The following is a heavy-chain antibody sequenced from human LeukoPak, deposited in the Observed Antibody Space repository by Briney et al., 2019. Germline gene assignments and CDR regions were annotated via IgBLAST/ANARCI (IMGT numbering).Heavy chain of an antibody. Sequence: SETLSLTCAVYGGSFSGYYWSWVRQPPGKGLEWIGEINRSGSTNYNPSLKSRVTISVDTSKNQLSLKLSSVTAADTAVYYCARAKTYYDSSGYYLDYWGQGTLVTVSS. D-gene: IGHD3-22*01. J-gene: IGHJ4*02. CDR1: GGSFSGYY. V-gene: IGHV4-34*01. CDR3: ARAKTYYDSSGYYLDY. CDR2: INRSGST.